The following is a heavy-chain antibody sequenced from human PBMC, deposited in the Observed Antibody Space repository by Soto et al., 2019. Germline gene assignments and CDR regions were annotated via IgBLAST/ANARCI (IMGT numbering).Heavy chain of an antibody. J-gene: IGHJ6*02. CDR3: ARGSTYYDFWSGYYIDYYYYGMDV. CDR1: GFTFSSYG. Sequence: GGSLRLSCAASGFTFSSYGMHWVRQAPGKGLEWVAVIWYDGSNKYYADSVKGRFTISRDNSKNTLYLQMNSLRAEDTAVYYCARGSTYYDFWSGYYIDYYYYGMDVWGQGTTVTVS. V-gene: IGHV3-33*01. CDR2: IWYDGSNK. D-gene: IGHD3-3*01.